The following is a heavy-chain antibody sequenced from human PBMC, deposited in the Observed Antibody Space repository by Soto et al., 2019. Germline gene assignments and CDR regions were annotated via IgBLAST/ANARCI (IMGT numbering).Heavy chain of an antibody. D-gene: IGHD3-22*01. CDR1: GFTFSSYG. CDR2: ISYDGSDK. V-gene: IGHV3-30*18. J-gene: IGHJ6*02. CDR3: ANSHDSSGYYYVRFYYGMDV. Sequence: QVQLAESGGGVVQPGRSLRLSCAASGFTFSSYGMHWVRQAPGKGLEWVAVISYDGSDKYYADSVKGRFTISRDNSKNTLYLQMNSLRAEDTAVYYCANSHDSSGYYYVRFYYGMDVWGQGTTVTVSS.